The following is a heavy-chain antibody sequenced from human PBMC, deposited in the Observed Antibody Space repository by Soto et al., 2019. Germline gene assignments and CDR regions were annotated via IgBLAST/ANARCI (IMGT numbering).Heavy chain of an antibody. CDR3: ARASPGARYCSSTSCYVGHWFDP. CDR1: GFTVSINY. Sequence: GGSLRLSCAASGFTVSINYMGWVRQAPGKGLEWVSVIYSGGSTYYADSVKGRFTISRDNSKNTLYLQMNSLRAEDTAVYYCARASPGARYCSSTSCYVGHWFDPWGQGTLVTVSS. V-gene: IGHV3-66*01. CDR2: IYSGGST. J-gene: IGHJ5*02. D-gene: IGHD2-2*01.